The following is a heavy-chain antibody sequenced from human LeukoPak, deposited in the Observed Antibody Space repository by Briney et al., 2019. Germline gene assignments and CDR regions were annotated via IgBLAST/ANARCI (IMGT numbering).Heavy chain of an antibody. J-gene: IGHJ4*02. CDR3: ARDEAYSYGYSYYFHS. CDR2: IYSAGST. V-gene: IGHV3-66*01. CDR1: VFTVSNN. Sequence: VGCLRLSCAPSVFTVSNNMTWVRLAPGKGLGWVSFIYSAGSTFYADSVKARFTISRDNSKNILYLQMNSLRAEDTAIYYCARDEAYSYGYSYYFHSWGQGTLVTVSS. D-gene: IGHD5-18*01.